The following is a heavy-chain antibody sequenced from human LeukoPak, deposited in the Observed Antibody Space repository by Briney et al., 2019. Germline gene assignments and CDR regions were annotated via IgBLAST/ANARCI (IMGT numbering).Heavy chain of an antibody. CDR1: GGSISSGGYS. Sequence: PSETLSLTCAVSGGSISSGGYSWSWIRQPPGKGLEWIGYIYHSGSTYYNPSLKSRVTISVDRSKNQFSLKLSSVTAADTAVYYCARSRFSKYFDYWGQGTLVTVSS. CDR2: IYHSGST. V-gene: IGHV4-30-2*01. D-gene: IGHD3-3*01. J-gene: IGHJ4*02. CDR3: ARSRFSKYFDY.